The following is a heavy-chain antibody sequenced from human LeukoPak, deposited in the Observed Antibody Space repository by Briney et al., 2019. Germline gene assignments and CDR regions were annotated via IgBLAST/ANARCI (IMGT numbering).Heavy chain of an antibody. V-gene: IGHV3-33*01. J-gene: IGHJ6*02. D-gene: IGHD3-22*01. CDR3: ARDGYYYDSSGYLGYYYYYGMDV. CDR1: GFTFSSYG. Sequence: GGSLRLSCAASGFTFSSYGMHWVRQAPGKGLEWVAVIWYDGSNKYYADSVKGRFTISRDNSKNTLYLQMNSLRAEDTAVYYCARDGYYYDSSGYLGYYYYYGMDVWGQGATVTVSS. CDR2: IWYDGSNK.